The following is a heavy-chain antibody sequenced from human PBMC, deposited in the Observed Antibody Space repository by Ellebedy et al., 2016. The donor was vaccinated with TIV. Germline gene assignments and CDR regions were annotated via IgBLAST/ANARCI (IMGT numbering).Heavy chain of an antibody. CDR3: AKGRGGGSDSSAPRYYFDY. CDR1: GFPFSGYA. D-gene: IGHD3-22*01. V-gene: IGHV3-23*01. J-gene: IGHJ4*02. Sequence: PGGSLRLSCAASGFPFSGYAMSWVRQAPGKGLGWVSGINNGGRTTSYADSVKGRFTISRDNSRSTLYLQMNSLRAEDSAVYYCAKGRGGGSDSSAPRYYFDYWGLGTLVTVSS. CDR2: INNGGRTT.